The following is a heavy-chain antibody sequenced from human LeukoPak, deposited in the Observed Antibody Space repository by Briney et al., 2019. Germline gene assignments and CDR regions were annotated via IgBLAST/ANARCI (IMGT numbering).Heavy chain of an antibody. CDR3: VHRRGDYGDK. Sequence: PGGSLRLSCSASGFSFSSFAMHWVRQAPGKGLEYVSAISSNGGSTYYADSVKGRFTISRDNSKNTLHFQMSSLGAEDTAVYYCVHRRGDYGDKWGQGTLVTVSS. D-gene: IGHD3-10*01. V-gene: IGHV3-64D*06. CDR1: GFSFSSFA. CDR2: ISSNGGST. J-gene: IGHJ4*02.